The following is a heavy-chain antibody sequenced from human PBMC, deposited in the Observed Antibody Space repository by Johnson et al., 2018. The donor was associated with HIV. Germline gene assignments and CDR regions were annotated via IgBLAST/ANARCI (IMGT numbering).Heavy chain of an antibody. Sequence: QVQLVESGGGLVQPGGSLRLSCAASGFTFSNAWMHWVCQAPGKGLEWVAVISYDGSNKYYADSVKGRFTISRDNAKNSLYLQMNSLRAEDTAVYYCARDQGWGTTPGDLDALDIWGQGTMVTVSS. D-gene: IGHD3-16*01. V-gene: IGHV3-30*03. CDR3: ARDQGWGTTPGDLDALDI. CDR1: GFTFSNAW. CDR2: ISYDGSNK. J-gene: IGHJ3*02.